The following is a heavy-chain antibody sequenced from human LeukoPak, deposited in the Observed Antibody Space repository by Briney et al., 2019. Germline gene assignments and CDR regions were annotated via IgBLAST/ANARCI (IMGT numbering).Heavy chain of an antibody. CDR2: ISYDGSNK. V-gene: IGHV3-30*03. D-gene: IGHD4-17*01. CDR1: GFTFSSYW. J-gene: IGHJ1*01. Sequence: SGGSLRLSCAASGFTFSSYWMSWVRQAPGKGLEWVAVISYDGSNKYYADSVKGRFTISRDNSKNTLYLQMNSLRAEDTAVYYCASSGGYGDFGEYFQHWGQGTLVTVSS. CDR3: ASSGGYGDFGEYFQH.